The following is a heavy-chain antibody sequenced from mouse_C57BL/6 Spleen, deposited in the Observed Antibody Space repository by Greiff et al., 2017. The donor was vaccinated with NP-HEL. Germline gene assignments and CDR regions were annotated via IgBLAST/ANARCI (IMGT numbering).Heavy chain of an antibody. CDR1: GYTFTSYW. Sequence: VQLQQPGAELVKPGASVKLSCKASGYTFTSYWMHWVKQRPGQGLEWIGMIHPNSGSTNYNEKFKSKATLTVDKSSSTAYMQLSSLTSEDSAVYYCARDLGRGYFDVWGTGTTVTVSS. CDR2: IHPNSGST. CDR3: ARDLGRGYFDV. D-gene: IGHD4-1*01. J-gene: IGHJ1*03. V-gene: IGHV1-64*01.